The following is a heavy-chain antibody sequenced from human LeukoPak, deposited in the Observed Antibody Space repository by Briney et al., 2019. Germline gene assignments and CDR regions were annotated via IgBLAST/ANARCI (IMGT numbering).Heavy chain of an antibody. CDR3: ARLVGWLQYPPYFDY. CDR2: IYPGDSDT. Sequence: GESLKISCKGSGNSFTSYWSGCVRQMPGKGLEWMGIIYPGDSDTSYSPSFQGQVTISADKSISTAYLQWSSLKASDTAMYCCARLVGWLQYPPYFDYWGQGTQVTVSS. V-gene: IGHV5-51*01. D-gene: IGHD5-24*01. CDR1: GNSFTSYW. J-gene: IGHJ4*02.